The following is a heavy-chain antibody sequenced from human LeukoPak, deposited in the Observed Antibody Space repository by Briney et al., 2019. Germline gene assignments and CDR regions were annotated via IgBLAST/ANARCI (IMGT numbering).Heavy chain of an antibody. CDR3: ARESLVVPAALYNWFDP. Sequence: GSSVKVSCKASGGTFSSYAISWVRQAPGQGLEWMGGIIPIFGTANYAQKFQGRVTITADESTSTAYMELSSLRYEDTAVYYCARESLVVPAALYNWFDPWGQGTLVTVSS. J-gene: IGHJ5*02. V-gene: IGHV1-69*01. D-gene: IGHD2-2*01. CDR2: IIPIFGTA. CDR1: GGTFSSYA.